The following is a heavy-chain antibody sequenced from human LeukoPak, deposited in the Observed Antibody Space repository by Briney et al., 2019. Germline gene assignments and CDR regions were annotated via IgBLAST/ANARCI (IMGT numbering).Heavy chain of an antibody. CDR1: GYTFTGYY. CDR2: IDPNSGGT. CDR3: ASEFRSGFCSSTSCYKWFDP. Sequence: ASVKVSCKASGYTFTGYYMHWARQAPGQGLEWMGWIDPNSGGTNYAQKFQGRVTMTRDTSISTAYMELSRLRSDDTAVYYCASEFRSGFCSSTSCYKWFDPWGQGTLVTVSS. J-gene: IGHJ5*02. V-gene: IGHV1-2*02. D-gene: IGHD2-2*02.